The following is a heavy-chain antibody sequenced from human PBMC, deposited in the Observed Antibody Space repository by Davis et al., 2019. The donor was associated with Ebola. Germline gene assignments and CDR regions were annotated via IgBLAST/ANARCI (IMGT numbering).Heavy chain of an antibody. D-gene: IGHD1-26*01. CDR2: INHSGST. V-gene: IGHV4-34*01. CDR1: GGSFSGYY. J-gene: IGHJ4*02. CDR3: ARDRPGATGDDYFDY. Sequence: PSETLSLTCAVYGGSFSGYYWSWIRQPPGKGLEWIGEINHSGSTNYNPSLKSRVTISVDTSKNQFSLKLSSVTAADTAVYYCARDRPGATGDDYFDYWGQGTLVTVSS.